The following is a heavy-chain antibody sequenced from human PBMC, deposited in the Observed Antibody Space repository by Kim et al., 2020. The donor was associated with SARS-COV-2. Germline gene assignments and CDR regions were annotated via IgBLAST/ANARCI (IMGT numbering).Heavy chain of an antibody. CDR1: GYSISSGYY. J-gene: IGHJ4*02. Sequence: SETLSLTCTVSGYSISSGYYWGWIRQPPGKGLEWIGSIYHSGSTYYNPSLKSRVTISVDTSKNQFSLKLSSVTAADTAVYYCARDWGAVVPAAISVDYWGQGTLVTVSS. CDR2: IYHSGST. V-gene: IGHV4-38-2*02. D-gene: IGHD2-2*01. CDR3: ARDWGAVVPAAISVDY.